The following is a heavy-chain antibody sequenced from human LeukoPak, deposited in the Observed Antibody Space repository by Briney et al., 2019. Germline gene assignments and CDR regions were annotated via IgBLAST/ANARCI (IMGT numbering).Heavy chain of an antibody. CDR1: GGSISSSY. Sequence: SETLSLTCTVSGGSISSSYWSWIRQPPGKGLEWIGYIYYSGSTNYNPSLKSRVTISVDTSKNQFSLKLSSVTAADTAVYYCARLPRGYCSGGSCYGIDYWGQGTLVTVSS. D-gene: IGHD2-15*01. CDR2: IYYSGST. V-gene: IGHV4-59*08. J-gene: IGHJ4*02. CDR3: ARLPRGYCSGGSCYGIDY.